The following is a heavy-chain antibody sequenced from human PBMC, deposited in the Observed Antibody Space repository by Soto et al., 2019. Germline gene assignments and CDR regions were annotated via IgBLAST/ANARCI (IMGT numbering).Heavy chain of an antibody. J-gene: IGHJ6*02. Sequence: EVQLVESGGGLVQPGGSLRLSCAASGFTFSSYWMSWVRQAPGKGLEWVANIKQDGSEKYYVDSVKGRFTISRDNAKNSLYLQINSLRAEDTAVYYCARASQSGSNYYYYGMDVWGQGTTVTVSS. V-gene: IGHV3-7*05. CDR3: ARASQSGSNYYYYGMDV. CDR2: IKQDGSEK. D-gene: IGHD3-3*01. CDR1: GFTFSSYW.